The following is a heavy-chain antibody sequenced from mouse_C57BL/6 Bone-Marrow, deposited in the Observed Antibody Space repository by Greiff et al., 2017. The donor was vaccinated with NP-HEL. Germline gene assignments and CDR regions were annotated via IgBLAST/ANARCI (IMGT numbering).Heavy chain of an antibody. Sequence: EVQVVESGGGLVQPGGSLSLSCAASGFTFTDYYMSWVRQPPGKALEWLGFIRNKANGYTTEYSASVKGRFTISRDNSQSILYLQMNALRAEDSATYYCARFSTVVATTHYFDYWGQGTTLTVSS. V-gene: IGHV7-3*01. CDR1: GFTFTDYY. CDR3: ARFSTVVATTHYFDY. D-gene: IGHD1-1*01. J-gene: IGHJ2*01. CDR2: IRNKANGYTT.